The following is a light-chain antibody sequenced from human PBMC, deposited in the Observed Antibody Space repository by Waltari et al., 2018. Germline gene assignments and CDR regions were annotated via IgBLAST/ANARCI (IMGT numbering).Light chain of an antibody. J-gene: IGLJ3*02. CDR1: SSDIGNNF. CDR3: STWDSSRNDV. Sequence: QSVLTQPPSVSAAPGQKVIISCSGTSSDIGNNFISWYQHLPGAAPKLLIYANDNRPTGIPDRFSASKAGASGTLVITGLQTGDGADYYCSTWDSSRNDVFGGGTKLTVL. CDR2: AND. V-gene: IGLV1-51*02.